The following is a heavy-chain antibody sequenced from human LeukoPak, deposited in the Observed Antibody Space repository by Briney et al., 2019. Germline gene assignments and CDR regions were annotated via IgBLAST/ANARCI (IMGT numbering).Heavy chain of an antibody. J-gene: IGHJ4*02. D-gene: IGHD3-22*01. CDR1: GGSISTYY. CDR3: ARHGTVYDSSGSCDY. Sequence: SETLSLTCTVSGGSISTYYWSWIRQPPGKGLEWIGYIFYSGSTNYNPSLKSRVTISVDTSKNQFSLKLSSVTAADTAVNYCARHGTVYDSSGSCDYWGQGILVTVSS. CDR2: IFYSGST. V-gene: IGHV4-59*08.